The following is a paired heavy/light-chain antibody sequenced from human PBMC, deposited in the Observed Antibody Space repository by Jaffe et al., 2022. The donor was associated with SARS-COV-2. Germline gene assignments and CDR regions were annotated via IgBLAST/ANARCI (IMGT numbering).Heavy chain of an antibody. CDR2: IYYSGST. CDR3: ARHTGEGCSGGSCYPYDAFDI. V-gene: IGHV4-39*01. Sequence: QLQLQESGPGLVKPSETLSLTCTVSGGSISSSSYYWGWIRQPPGKGLEWIGSIYYSGSTYYNPSLKSRVTISVDTSKNQFSLKLSSVTAADTAVYYCARHTGEGCSGGSCYPYDAFDIWGQGTMVTVSS. D-gene: IGHD2-15*01. CDR1: GGSISSSSYY. J-gene: IGHJ3*02.
Light chain of an antibody. V-gene: IGLV3-21*02. CDR1: NIGSKS. J-gene: IGLJ2*01. CDR3: QVWDSSSEDVV. Sequence: SYVLTQPPSVSVAPGQTARITCGGNNIGSKSVHWYQQKPGQAPVLVVYDDSDRPSGIPERFSGSNSGNTATLTISRVEAGDEADYYCQVWDSSSEDVVFGGGTKLTVL. CDR2: DDS.